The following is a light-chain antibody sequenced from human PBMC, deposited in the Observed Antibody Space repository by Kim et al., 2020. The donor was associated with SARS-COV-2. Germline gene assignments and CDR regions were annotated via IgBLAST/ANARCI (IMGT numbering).Light chain of an antibody. CDR2: DAS. Sequence: GDRVTITCRASQSISSWLAWYQQKTGKAPKLLIYDASSLESGVPSRFSGSGSGTEFTLTISSLQPDDFATYYCQQYNSYHTFGQGTKLEI. J-gene: IGKJ2*01. V-gene: IGKV1-5*01. CDR1: QSISSW. CDR3: QQYNSYHT.